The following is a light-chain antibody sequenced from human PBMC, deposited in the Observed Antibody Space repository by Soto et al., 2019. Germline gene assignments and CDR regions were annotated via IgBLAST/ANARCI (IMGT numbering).Light chain of an antibody. CDR2: DTS. CDR1: QGIGDT. Sequence: EIVFTQSPAPLSLSPGESATPSFRASQGIGDTLAWYQHKPGQTPRLLIYDTSTRATGVQARFSGSRSGTEFTLTINSLQSEDVAVYYCKRYNNWPLTFGGGTKVDIK. V-gene: IGKV3-15*01. CDR3: KRYNNWPLT. J-gene: IGKJ4*01.